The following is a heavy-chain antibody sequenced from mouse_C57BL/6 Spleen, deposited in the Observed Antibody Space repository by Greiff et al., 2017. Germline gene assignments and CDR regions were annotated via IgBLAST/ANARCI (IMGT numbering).Heavy chain of an antibody. J-gene: IGHJ3*01. Sequence: QVQLQQSGAELVRPGASVTLSCKASGYTFTAYEMHWVKQTPVHGLEWIGAIDPETGGTAYNQKFKGKAILTADKSSSTAYMELRSLTSEDSAVYYCTKEEITGTFAYWGQGTLVTVSA. CDR2: IDPETGGT. D-gene: IGHD4-1*01. V-gene: IGHV1-15*01. CDR1: GYTFTAYE. CDR3: TKEEITGTFAY.